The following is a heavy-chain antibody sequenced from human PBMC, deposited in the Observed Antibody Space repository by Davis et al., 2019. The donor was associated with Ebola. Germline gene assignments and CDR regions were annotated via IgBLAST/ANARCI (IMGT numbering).Heavy chain of an antibody. J-gene: IGHJ3*02. V-gene: IGHV5-51*01. Sequence: GESLKISCTASGNSFTSHWIGWVRQMPGKGLEWIGIIYTGDSDTRYSPSFRGQVTISADKSIKTAFLQWSSLKASDTAMYYCASLRRTITGMDNAFDIWGQGTMVTVSS. CDR1: GNSFTSHW. CDR2: IYTGDSDT. CDR3: ASLRRTITGMDNAFDI. D-gene: IGHD2-2*03.